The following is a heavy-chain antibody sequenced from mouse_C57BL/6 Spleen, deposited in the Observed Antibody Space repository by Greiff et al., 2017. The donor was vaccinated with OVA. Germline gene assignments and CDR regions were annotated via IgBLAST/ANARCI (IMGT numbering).Heavy chain of an antibody. CDR1: GFTFSSYA. CDR3: TRGPYYGSSEMDY. J-gene: IGHJ4*01. Sequence: EVQLQQSGEGLVKPGGSLKLSCAASGFTFSSYAMSWVRQTPEKRLEWVAYISSGGDYIYYADTVKGRFTISRDNARNTLYLQMSSLKSEDTAMYYCTRGPYYGSSEMDYWGQGTSVTVSS. CDR2: ISSGGDYI. D-gene: IGHD1-1*01. V-gene: IGHV5-9-1*02.